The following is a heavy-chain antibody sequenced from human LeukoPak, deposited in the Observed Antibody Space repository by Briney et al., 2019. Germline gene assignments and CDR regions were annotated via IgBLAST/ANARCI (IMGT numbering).Heavy chain of an antibody. CDR1: GYTFTGYY. J-gene: IGHJ4*02. CDR2: INPHSRRP. CDR3: SSAVGTYHYGPGSYYSDY. V-gene: IGHV1-2*02. D-gene: IGHD3-10*01. Sequence: ASVRVSCKASGYTFTGYYMHWLRQAPGQWLDCMRLINPHSRRPNYAQTFQGRVTITRATSISPAYMELSMLRCDVTAVYYCSSAVGTYHYGPGSYYSDYWGQGTLVTVSS.